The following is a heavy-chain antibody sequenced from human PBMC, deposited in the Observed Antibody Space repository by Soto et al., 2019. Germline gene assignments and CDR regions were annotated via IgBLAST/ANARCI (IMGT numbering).Heavy chain of an antibody. D-gene: IGHD2-21*02. V-gene: IGHV4-31*03. Sequence: SETLSLTCTVSGGSISSGGYYWSWIRQHPGKGLEWIGYIYYSGSTYYNQSLKSRVTISVDTSKNQFSLKLSSVTAADTAVYYCARDQEVYCGGDCYWYYGMDVWGQGTTVTVSS. CDR3: ARDQEVYCGGDCYWYYGMDV. CDR2: IYYSGST. J-gene: IGHJ6*02. CDR1: GGSISSGGYY.